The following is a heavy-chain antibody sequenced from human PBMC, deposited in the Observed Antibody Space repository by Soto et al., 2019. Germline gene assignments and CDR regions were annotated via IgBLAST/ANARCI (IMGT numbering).Heavy chain of an antibody. V-gene: IGHV6-1*01. CDR2: TYYRSKWYN. CDR1: GDSVSSNSAA. J-gene: IGHJ3*02. D-gene: IGHD6-6*01. CDR3: AKEIGRSIAARDAFDI. Sequence: SQTLSLTCAISGDSVSSNSAAWNWIRQSPSRGLEWLGRTYYRSKWYNDYAVSVKSRITINPDTSKNQFSLQLNSVTPEDTAVYYCAKEIGRSIAARDAFDIRGQGTMVTVSS.